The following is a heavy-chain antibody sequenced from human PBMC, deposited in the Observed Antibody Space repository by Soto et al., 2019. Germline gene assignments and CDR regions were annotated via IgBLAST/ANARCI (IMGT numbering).Heavy chain of an antibody. V-gene: IGHV3-30-3*01. J-gene: IGHJ4*02. D-gene: IGHD6-19*01. CDR3: ARDPVAVTGSFVDS. CDR2: ISYDGREI. CDR1: GFTFNHYA. Sequence: QVQLLESGGGVVQPGRSLRLSCAVSGFTFNHYAFHWVRQAPGKGLEWVSVISYDGREIYYADPVKCRFTISRDSSNNMVYLYMNSLRPDDTAVYYCARDPVAVTGSFVDSWGQGTLVTVAS.